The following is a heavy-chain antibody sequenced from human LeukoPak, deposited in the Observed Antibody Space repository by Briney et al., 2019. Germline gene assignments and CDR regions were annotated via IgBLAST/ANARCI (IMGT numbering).Heavy chain of an antibody. V-gene: IGHV3-74*01. D-gene: IGHD3-9*01. CDR3: VKDGGLRYFDWSIFPDDAFDI. Sequence: GGSLRLSCAASGFTFSSYWMHWVRQAPGKGLVWVSRVNSDGGSTYYADSVKGRFTISRDNSKNTLYLQMSSLRAEDTAVYYCVKDGGLRYFDWSIFPDDAFDIWGQGTMVTVSS. J-gene: IGHJ3*02. CDR1: GFTFSSYW. CDR2: VNSDGGST.